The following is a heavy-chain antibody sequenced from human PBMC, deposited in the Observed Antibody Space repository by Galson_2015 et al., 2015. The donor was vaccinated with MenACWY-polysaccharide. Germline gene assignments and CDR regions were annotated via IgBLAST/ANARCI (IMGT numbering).Heavy chain of an antibody. CDR1: GDSVSSNTAA. Sequence: PALVKPTQTLSLACAISGDSVSSNTAAWNWIRQSPSRGLEWLGRTYYRSNWSSDYALSVRGRITINADTSRNQFSLKLSSVTAADTAVYYCARVEKYSGSFYILYWGQGTLVTVSS. CDR3: ARVEKYSGSFYILY. D-gene: IGHD1-26*01. V-gene: IGHV6-1*01. CDR2: TYYRSNWSS. J-gene: IGHJ4*02.